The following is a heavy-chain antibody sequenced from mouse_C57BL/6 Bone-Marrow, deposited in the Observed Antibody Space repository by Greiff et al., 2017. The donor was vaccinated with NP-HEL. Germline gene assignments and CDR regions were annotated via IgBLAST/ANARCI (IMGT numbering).Heavy chain of an antibody. V-gene: IGHV1-15*01. Sequence: VQLQQSGAELVRPGASVTLSCKASGYTFIDSDMHWVKQTPVHGLDWIGAIDPETGGTAYNQKFKGKAILTADTSSSTAYMELSSLTSEDSAVYYCTTSGGYDCFFGVWG. CDR2: IDPETGGT. J-gene: IGHJ1*03. CDR3: TTSGGYDCFFGV. D-gene: IGHD1-1*02. CDR1: GYTFIDSD.